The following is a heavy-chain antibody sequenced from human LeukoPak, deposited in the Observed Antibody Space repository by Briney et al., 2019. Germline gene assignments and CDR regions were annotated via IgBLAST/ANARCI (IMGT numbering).Heavy chain of an antibody. CDR1: GGTFSSYA. D-gene: IGHD6-19*01. J-gene: IGHJ4*02. Sequence: ASVKVSCKASGGTFSSYAISWVRQAPGQGLEWMGWMNPNSGNTGYAQKFQGRVTMTRNTSISTAYMELSSLRSEDTAVYYCARIYSAVAGTTADYWGQGTLVTVSS. CDR3: ARIYSAVAGTTADY. CDR2: MNPNSGNT. V-gene: IGHV1-8*02.